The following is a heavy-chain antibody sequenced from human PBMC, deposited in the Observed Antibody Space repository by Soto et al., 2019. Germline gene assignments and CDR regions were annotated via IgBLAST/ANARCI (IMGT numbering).Heavy chain of an antibody. CDR3: AGSDIVVVPAARVSYYYYGMDV. CDR1: VGTLSSYA. V-gene: IGHV1-69*05. D-gene: IGHD2-2*01. CDR2: IIPIFGTA. Sequence: GASVTVSCKASVGTLSSYAISWVRQAPGQGLEWMGGIIPIFGTANYAQKFQGRVTITTDESTSTAYMELSSLRSEDTAVYYCAGSDIVVVPAARVSYYYYGMDVWGQGTTVTVSS. J-gene: IGHJ6*02.